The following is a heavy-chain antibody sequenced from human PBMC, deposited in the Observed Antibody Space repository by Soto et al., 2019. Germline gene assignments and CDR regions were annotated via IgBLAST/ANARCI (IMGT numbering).Heavy chain of an antibody. CDR3: ARDSPITFGGGNFDY. V-gene: IGHV3-21*01. CDR1: GFTFSSYS. D-gene: IGHD3-16*01. CDR2: ISSSSSYI. J-gene: IGHJ4*02. Sequence: GGSLRLSCAASGFTFSSYSMNWVRQAPGKGLEWVSSISSSSSYIYYADSVKGRFTISRDNAKNSLYLQMNSLRAEDTAVYYCARDSPITFGGGNFDYWGQGTLVTVSS.